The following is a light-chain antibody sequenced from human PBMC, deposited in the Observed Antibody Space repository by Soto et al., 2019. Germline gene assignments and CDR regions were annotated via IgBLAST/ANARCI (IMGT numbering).Light chain of an antibody. CDR1: QSVSSY. V-gene: IGKV3-11*01. CDR3: QQRSDWPLT. J-gene: IGKJ1*01. CDR2: DAS. Sequence: EIVLTQSPATLSLSPGERATLSCRASQSVSSYFAWYQQKPGQAPRLLIYDASNRATRIPARFSGSGYGTDFTLTISRLEPEDFAVYYCQQRSDWPLTCRQGTKVEIK.